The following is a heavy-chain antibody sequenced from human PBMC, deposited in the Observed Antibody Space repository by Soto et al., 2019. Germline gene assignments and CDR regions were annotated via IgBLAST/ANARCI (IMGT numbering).Heavy chain of an antibody. D-gene: IGHD6-13*01. Sequence: QVQLVQSGAEVKKPGSSVKVSCKASGGTFSSYTINWVRQAPGQGLEWMGRIIPILGIANYAQKFQGRVTITADKSTSTAYMELSSLRSEDTAVYYCAIGAAAGFMDVWGKGTTVTVSS. CDR2: IIPILGIA. J-gene: IGHJ6*03. CDR1: GGTFSSYT. CDR3: AIGAAAGFMDV. V-gene: IGHV1-69*02.